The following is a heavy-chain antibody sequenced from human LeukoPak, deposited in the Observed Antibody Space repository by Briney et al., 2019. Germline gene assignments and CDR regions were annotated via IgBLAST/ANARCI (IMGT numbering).Heavy chain of an antibody. V-gene: IGHV4-59*11. D-gene: IGHD3-22*01. CDR2: IYYTGST. CDR3: ARFYDISGHPSRIDY. Sequence: SETLSLTCTVSGGSISSHYWSWIRQPPGKGLEWIGYIYYTGSTSYDPSLKSRVTISVDTSKNQFSLKLSSVTVADTAVYYCARFYDISGHPSRIDYWGQGTLVTVSS. J-gene: IGHJ4*02. CDR1: GGSISSHY.